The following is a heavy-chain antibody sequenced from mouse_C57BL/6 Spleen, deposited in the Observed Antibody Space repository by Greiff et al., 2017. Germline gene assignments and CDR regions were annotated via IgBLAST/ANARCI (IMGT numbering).Heavy chain of an antibody. CDR1: GFTFSSYA. CDR2: ISDGGSYT. V-gene: IGHV5-4*01. J-gene: IGHJ1*03. D-gene: IGHD1-1*01. Sequence: EVQRVESGGGLVKPGGSLKLSCAASGFTFSSYAMSLVRQTPEKRLEWVATISDGGSYTYYPDNVKGRFTISRDNAKNNLYLQMSHLKSEDTAMYYCARDAHYYGSYFDVWGTGTTVTVSS. CDR3: ARDAHYYGSYFDV.